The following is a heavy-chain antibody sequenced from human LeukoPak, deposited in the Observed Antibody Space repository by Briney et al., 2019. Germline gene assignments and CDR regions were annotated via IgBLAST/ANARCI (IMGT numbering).Heavy chain of an antibody. Sequence: SETLSLTRTVSGGSISSGDYYWSWIRQSPGKGLEWIGYIYYSGATYYNPSLKSRVIISVDTSKKQFSLKLNSVTAADTAVYYCARDPVRYFDWSSVKWGQGTLVTVSS. CDR1: GGSISSGDYY. V-gene: IGHV4-30-4*01. CDR2: IYYSGAT. J-gene: IGHJ4*02. CDR3: ARDPVRYFDWSSVK. D-gene: IGHD3-9*01.